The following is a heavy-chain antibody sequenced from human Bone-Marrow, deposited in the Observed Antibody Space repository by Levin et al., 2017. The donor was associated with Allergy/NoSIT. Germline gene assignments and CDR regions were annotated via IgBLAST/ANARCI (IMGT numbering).Heavy chain of an antibody. D-gene: IGHD4-23*01. CDR2: ITNSGRT. J-gene: IGHJ4*02. Sequence: GASVKVSCAASGFTFSNYAMSWVRQAPGKGLEGVSAITNSGRTYYADSVKGRFTVSRDNSKNTLYLQMNSLRADDTAVYYCAKEMTTVVPVFDYWGQGTLVTVSS. CDR1: GFTFSNYA. V-gene: IGHV3-23*01. CDR3: AKEMTTVVPVFDY.